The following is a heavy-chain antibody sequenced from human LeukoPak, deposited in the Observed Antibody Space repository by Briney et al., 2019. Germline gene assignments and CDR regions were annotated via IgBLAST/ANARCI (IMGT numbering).Heavy chain of an antibody. CDR1: GDTGSGNSGA. J-gene: IGHJ4*02. D-gene: IGHD1-1*01. CDR3: ARALERYYFDF. CDR2: TYYMSQWFH. Sequence: SQTLSLTCAISGDTGSGNSGAWVWIRQSPSRGLEWLGRTYYMSQWFHDYAISVKGRIIISPDTANNQFSLHLSSVTVDDTGVYYCARALERYYFDFWGQGTLVTVSS. V-gene: IGHV6-1*01.